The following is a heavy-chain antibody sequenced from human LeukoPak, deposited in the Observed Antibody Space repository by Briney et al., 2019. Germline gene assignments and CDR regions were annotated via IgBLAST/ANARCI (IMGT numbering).Heavy chain of an antibody. J-gene: IGHJ3*02. CDR1: GFTFSSYA. CDR3: ARDLYSSSWVHTFDAFDI. CDR2: ISYDGSNK. Sequence: GRSLRLSCAASGFTFSSYAMHWVRQAPGKGLEWVAVISYDGSNKYYADSVKGRFTISRDNSKNTLYLQMNSLRAEDTAVYYCARDLYSSSWVHTFDAFDIWGQGTMVTVSS. V-gene: IGHV3-30-3*01. D-gene: IGHD6-13*01.